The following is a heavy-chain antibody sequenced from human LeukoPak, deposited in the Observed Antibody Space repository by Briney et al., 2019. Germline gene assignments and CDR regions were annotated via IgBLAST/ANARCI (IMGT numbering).Heavy chain of an antibody. CDR2: IIPIFGTA. D-gene: IGHD2-2*01. CDR3: ARADELGYCCSTSCLYYYYGMDV. J-gene: IGHJ6*02. V-gene: IGHV1-69*01. CDR1: GGTFSSYA. Sequence: GASVKVSCKASGGTFSSYAISWVRQAPGQGLEWMGGIIPIFGTANYAQKFQGRVTITADESTSTAYMELSSLRSEDTAVYYCARADELGYCCSTSCLYYYYGMDVWGQGTTVTVSS.